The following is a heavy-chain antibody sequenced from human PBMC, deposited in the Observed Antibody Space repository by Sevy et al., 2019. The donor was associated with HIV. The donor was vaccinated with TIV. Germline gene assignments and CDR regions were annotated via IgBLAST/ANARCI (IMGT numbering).Heavy chain of an antibody. CDR2: INPNSGGT. Sequence: ASVKVSCKASGYTFTGYYMHWVRQAPGQGLDWMGWINPNSGGTNYAQKFQGRVTMTRDTSISTAYMELSRLRSDDTAVYYCARDLGVWGMTTVTTSVWFDPWGQGTLVTVSS. D-gene: IGHD4-4*01. V-gene: IGHV1-2*02. CDR3: ARDLGVWGMTTVTTSVWFDP. CDR1: GYTFTGYY. J-gene: IGHJ5*02.